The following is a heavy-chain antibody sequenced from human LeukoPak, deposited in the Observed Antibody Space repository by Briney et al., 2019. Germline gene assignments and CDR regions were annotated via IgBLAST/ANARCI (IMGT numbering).Heavy chain of an antibody. Sequence: PSETLSLTCTVSGGSISTYYWSWIRQPPGKGLEWIGYIHHSGSTNYSPSLKSRVTISVDTSKNRFSLRLSSLTAADTAVYYCARDGIGAAGMNYYYMDVWGKGTTVTFSS. V-gene: IGHV4-59*12. D-gene: IGHD6-13*01. CDR1: GGSISTYY. CDR3: ARDGIGAAGMNYYYMDV. J-gene: IGHJ6*03. CDR2: IHHSGST.